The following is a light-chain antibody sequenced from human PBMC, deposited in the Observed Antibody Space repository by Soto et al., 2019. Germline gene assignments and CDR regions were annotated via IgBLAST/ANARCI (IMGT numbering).Light chain of an antibody. CDR1: QSVSSSY. J-gene: IGKJ1*01. CDR2: GAS. CDR3: QQYGSSPQT. V-gene: IGKV3-20*01. Sequence: EIVLTQSPGTLSLSPGERATLSCRASQSVSSSYLAWYQQKPGQAPRLLIYGASRRATGIPDRFSGSGSGTDFTLTISRLEPEDFAVYYCQQYGSSPQTFDQGTKVEIK.